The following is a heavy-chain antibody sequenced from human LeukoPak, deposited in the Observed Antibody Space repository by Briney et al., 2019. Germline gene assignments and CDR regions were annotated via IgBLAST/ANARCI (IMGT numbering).Heavy chain of an antibody. D-gene: IGHD3-10*01. CDR3: ARSPSRDYGSGSSWFDP. V-gene: IGHV1-8*01. Sequence: ASVKVSCKASGYTFSTYDINWVRQVTGQGLEWMGWMNPNSGNTGYAQKIQGRVTMTRNTSTNTAYMELSSLRSEDTAVYYCARSPSRDYGSGSSWFDPWGQGTLVTVSS. CDR2: MNPNSGNT. CDR1: GYTFSTYD. J-gene: IGHJ5*02.